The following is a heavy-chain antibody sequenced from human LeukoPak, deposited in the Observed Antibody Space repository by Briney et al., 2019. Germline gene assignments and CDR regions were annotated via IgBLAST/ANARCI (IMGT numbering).Heavy chain of an antibody. V-gene: IGHV4-34*01. CDR2: INHSGST. J-gene: IGHJ4*02. D-gene: IGHD3-10*01. CDR1: GGSFGGYY. CDR3: ASGNALLWFGSPFDY. Sequence: SETLSLTCAVYGGSFGGYYWSWIRQPPGKGLEWIGEINHSGSTNYNPSLKSRVTISVDTSKNQFSLKLSSVTAADTAVYDCASGNALLWFGSPFDYWGQGTLVTVSS.